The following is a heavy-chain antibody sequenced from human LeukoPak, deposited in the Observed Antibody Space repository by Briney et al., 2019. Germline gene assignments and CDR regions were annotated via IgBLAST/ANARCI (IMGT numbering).Heavy chain of an antibody. CDR1: GFTFSDYY. J-gene: IGHJ4*02. V-gene: IGHV3-11*06. Sequence: PGGSLRLSCAASGFTFSDYYMSWIRQAPGKGLVWVSYISSSSSYTNYADSVKGRFTISRDNAKNSLYLQMNSLRAEDTAVYYCARDGGYSYGVDYWGQGTLVTVSS. CDR3: ARDGGYSYGVDY. D-gene: IGHD5-18*01. CDR2: ISSSSSYT.